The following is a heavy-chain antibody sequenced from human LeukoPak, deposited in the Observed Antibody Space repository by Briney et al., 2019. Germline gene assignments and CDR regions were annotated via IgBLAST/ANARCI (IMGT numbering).Heavy chain of an antibody. V-gene: IGHV4-31*03. Sequence: SETLSLTCTVSGDSVTSGGYYWTWIRQRPGKGLEWIGYIYKTGSTYYNPSLKSRVTMSVDTSRNQFSLKLNSVTAADTAVYYCARDVLRWGQGTLVTVSS. CDR1: GDSVTSGGYY. CDR3: ARDVLR. J-gene: IGHJ4*02. CDR2: IYKTGST.